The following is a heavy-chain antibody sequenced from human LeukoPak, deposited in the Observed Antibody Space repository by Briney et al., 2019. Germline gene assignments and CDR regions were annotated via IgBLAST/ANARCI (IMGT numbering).Heavy chain of an antibody. V-gene: IGHV5-51*01. CDR2: IYPGDSDT. Sequence: GESLKVSCWGSGYSFATYWIAWVRQMPGKGLECMGIIYPGDSDTRYSPSFQGQVTISADKSSSTAYLQWSSLKASDSAMYYCARHAVMGATTSHYDYWGQGTRVTVSS. D-gene: IGHD1-26*01. CDR1: GYSFATYW. J-gene: IGHJ4*02. CDR3: ARHAVMGATTSHYDY.